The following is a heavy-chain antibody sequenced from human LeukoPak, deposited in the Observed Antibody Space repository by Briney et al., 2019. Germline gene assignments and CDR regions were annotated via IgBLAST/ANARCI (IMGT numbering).Heavy chain of an antibody. Sequence: GGSLGLSCAASGFTFSSYWMHWVRQAPGKGLVWVSRINSDGSSTSYADSVKGRFTISRDNAKNTLYLQMNSLRAEDTAVYYCARGYNWNDEFDSWGQGTLVTVSS. D-gene: IGHD1-1*01. V-gene: IGHV3-74*01. CDR1: GFTFSSYW. J-gene: IGHJ4*02. CDR2: INSDGSST. CDR3: ARGYNWNDEFDS.